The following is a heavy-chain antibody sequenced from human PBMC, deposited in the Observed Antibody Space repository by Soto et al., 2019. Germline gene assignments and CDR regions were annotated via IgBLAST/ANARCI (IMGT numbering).Heavy chain of an antibody. V-gene: IGHV4-59*08. J-gene: IGHJ4*02. CDR1: GGSISSYY. D-gene: IGHD4-17*01. CDR2: IYYSGST. CDR3: ARQGYGDPHFDY. Sequence: SETLSLTCTVSGGSISSYYWSWIRQPPGKGLEWIGYIYYSGSTNYNPSLKSRVTISVDTSKNQFSLKLSSVTAADTAVYYCARQGYGDPHFDYWGQGTLVTVSS.